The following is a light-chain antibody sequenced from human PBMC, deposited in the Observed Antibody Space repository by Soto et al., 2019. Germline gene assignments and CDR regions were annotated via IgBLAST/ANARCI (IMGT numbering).Light chain of an antibody. Sequence: EIVMTQSPATLSVSPGERATLSCRASQSVSSNLAWYQQKPGQAPRLLIYGASNRATGIPDRFSGSGSWTDFTLTISRLEPEDFAVYYCQQYGSSGTFGQGTKVDIK. V-gene: IGKV3-20*01. CDR1: QSVSSN. J-gene: IGKJ1*01. CDR3: QQYGSSGT. CDR2: GAS.